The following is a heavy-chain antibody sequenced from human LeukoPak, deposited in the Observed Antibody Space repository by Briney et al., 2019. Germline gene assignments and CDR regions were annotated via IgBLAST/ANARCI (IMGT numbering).Heavy chain of an antibody. Sequence: PETLSLTCTVSGGSISSSSYYWGWIRQPPGKGLEWIGSIYYSGSTYYNPSLKSRVTISVDTSKNQFSLKLSSVTAADTAVYYGASHGGGGFDYWGQGTLVTVSS. D-gene: IGHD2-15*01. CDR2: IYYSGST. J-gene: IGHJ4*02. V-gene: IGHV4-39*01. CDR3: ASHGGGGFDY. CDR1: GGSISSSSYY.